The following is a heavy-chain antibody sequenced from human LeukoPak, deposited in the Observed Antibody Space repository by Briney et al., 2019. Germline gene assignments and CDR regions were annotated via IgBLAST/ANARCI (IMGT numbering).Heavy chain of an antibody. CDR3: AKSYPTVGRVFDY. CDR1: GFTFSSYA. D-gene: IGHD1-26*01. J-gene: IGHJ4*02. CDR2: ISYDGSNK. V-gene: IGHV3-30*18. Sequence: PGRSLRLSCAASGFTFSSYAMHWVRQAPGKGLEWVAVISYDGSNKYYADSVKGRFTISRDNPKNTLYLQMNSLRAEDTAVYYCAKSYPTVGRVFDYWGQGTLVTVSS.